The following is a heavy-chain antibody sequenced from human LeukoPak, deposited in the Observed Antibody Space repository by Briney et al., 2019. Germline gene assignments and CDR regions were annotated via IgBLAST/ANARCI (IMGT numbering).Heavy chain of an antibody. Sequence: ASVMVSCKASGYTFTSYYMHWVRQVPGQGLEWMGKINPSGGGTAYAQKFQGRVTMTRDTSTSTVYMELSSLRSEDTAVYYCAKATINYYDSSGSDGMDVWGQGTTVTVSS. CDR3: AKATINYYDSSGSDGMDV. CDR2: INPSGGGT. D-gene: IGHD3-22*01. J-gene: IGHJ6*02. V-gene: IGHV1-46*01. CDR1: GYTFTSYY.